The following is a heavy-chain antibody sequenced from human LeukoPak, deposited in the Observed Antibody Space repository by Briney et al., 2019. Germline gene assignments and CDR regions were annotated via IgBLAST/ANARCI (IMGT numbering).Heavy chain of an antibody. D-gene: IGHD5-18*01. CDR3: ARDLAYSRLDY. CDR1: GLTFSSSW. V-gene: IGHV3-7*01. J-gene: IGHJ4*02. Sequence: GSLILSCAVSGLTFSSSWMDWVRQAPGKGLEWVASINPEGSEKYSADSVKGRFTISRDNAKNSLYLQMDSLRVEDTAFYYCARDLAYSRLDYWGQGMLVTVSS. CDR2: INPEGSEK.